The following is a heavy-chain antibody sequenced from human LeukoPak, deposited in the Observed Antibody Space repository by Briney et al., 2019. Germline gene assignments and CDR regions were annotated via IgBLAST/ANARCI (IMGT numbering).Heavy chain of an antibody. Sequence: GESLKISCKGSGFSFATYWIAWVRQMPGKGLEWMGIIYPDESNIRYSPSFQGQVTISADKSISTAYLQWSSLKASDTAIYYCARPPSRGYSSSFEYWGQGTLVTVSS. CDR3: ARPPSRGYSSSFEY. V-gene: IGHV5-51*01. CDR1: GFSFATYW. D-gene: IGHD2-2*03. J-gene: IGHJ4*02. CDR2: IYPDESNI.